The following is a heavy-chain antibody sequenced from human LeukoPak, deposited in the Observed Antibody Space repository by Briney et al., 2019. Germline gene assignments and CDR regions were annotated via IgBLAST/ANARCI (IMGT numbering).Heavy chain of an antibody. CDR2: INHSGSI. D-gene: IGHD2-8*01. V-gene: IGHV4-39*07. J-gene: IGHJ5*02. CDR1: GGSISSSSYY. Sequence: SETLSLTCTVSGGSISSSSYYWNWIRQSPGKGLEWIGEINHSGSINYNPSLKSRVTISVDTSKNQFSLKLSSVTAADTAVYYCARGYLHCTNSVCYRVRRFDPWGQGTLVTVSS. CDR3: ARGYLHCTNSVCYRVRRFDP.